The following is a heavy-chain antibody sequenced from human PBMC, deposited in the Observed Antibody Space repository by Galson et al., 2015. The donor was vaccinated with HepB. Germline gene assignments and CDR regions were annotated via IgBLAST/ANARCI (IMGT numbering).Heavy chain of an antibody. CDR3: TLGGAAAY. D-gene: IGHD2-15*01. CDR2: IKSKTFGGTT. V-gene: IGHV3-49*03. J-gene: IGHJ4*02. Sequence: SLRLSCAGSGFPFGNYAMSWFRQAPGKGLEWLGYIKSKTFGGTTQYAASVRGRFTISRDESASLAYLQMNNLRIEDTAMYYCTLGGAAAYWGQGTLVTVSS. CDR1: GFPFGNYA.